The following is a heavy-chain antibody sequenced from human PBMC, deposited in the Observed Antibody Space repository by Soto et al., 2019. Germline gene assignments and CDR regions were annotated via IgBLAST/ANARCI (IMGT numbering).Heavy chain of an antibody. Sequence: QVQLVQSGAEVKKPGASVKVSCKASGYTFTRYNVHWVRQAPGQGLEWMAIINPGGGTTYYVQKLEGRVTLTTDTSTSTVYMELSSLRSGDTAVYYCARVRGGGSEYFFDYWGQGTLVTVSS. CDR1: GYTFTRYN. V-gene: IGHV1-46*01. D-gene: IGHD2-15*01. CDR2: INPGGGTT. CDR3: ARVRGGGSEYFFDY. J-gene: IGHJ4*02.